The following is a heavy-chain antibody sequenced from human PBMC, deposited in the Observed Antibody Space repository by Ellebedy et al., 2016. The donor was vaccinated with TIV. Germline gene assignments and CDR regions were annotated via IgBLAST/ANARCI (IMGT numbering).Heavy chain of an antibody. J-gene: IGHJ4*02. CDR3: ARDPPAIKTRTWA. D-gene: IGHD5-24*01. V-gene: IGHV4-59*13. CDR1: GGSISSYY. CDR2: LYYSGSS. Sequence: SETLSLXXTVSGGSISSYYWSWIRQPPGKGLEYIGYLYYSGSSNYNPSLKSRVTISVDRSKTQFSLKVRSVTAADTAVYFCARDPPAIKTRTWAWGQGTLVTVSA.